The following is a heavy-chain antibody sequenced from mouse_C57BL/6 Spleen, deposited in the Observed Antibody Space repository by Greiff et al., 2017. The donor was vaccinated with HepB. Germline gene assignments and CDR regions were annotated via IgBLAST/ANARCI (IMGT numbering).Heavy chain of an antibody. CDR3: ASYDYDGYWYFDV. D-gene: IGHD2-4*01. CDR2: INPNNGGT. J-gene: IGHJ1*03. V-gene: IGHV1-26*01. Sequence: VQLKQSGPELVKPGASVKISFKASGYTFTDYYMNWVKQSHGKSLEWIGDINPNNGGTSYNQKFKGKATLTVDKSSSTAYMARRSRTSEDSAVYYCASYDYDGYWYFDVWGTGTTVTVSS. CDR1: GYTFTDYY.